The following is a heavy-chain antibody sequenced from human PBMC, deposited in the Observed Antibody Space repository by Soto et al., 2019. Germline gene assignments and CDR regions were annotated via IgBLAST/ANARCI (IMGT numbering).Heavy chain of an antibody. CDR1: GGTFSSYA. CDR3: ARSQGSSTSLEIYYYYYYGMDV. J-gene: IGHJ6*02. Sequence: QVQLVQSGAEVKKPGSSVKVSCKASGGTFSSYAISWVRQAPGQGLEWMGGIIPIPGTANYAQKFQGRVTITADESTSTAYMELGSLRSEETAVYYCARSQGSSTSLEIYYYYYYGMDVWGQGTTVTVS. CDR2: IIPIPGTA. V-gene: IGHV1-69*01. D-gene: IGHD2-2*01.